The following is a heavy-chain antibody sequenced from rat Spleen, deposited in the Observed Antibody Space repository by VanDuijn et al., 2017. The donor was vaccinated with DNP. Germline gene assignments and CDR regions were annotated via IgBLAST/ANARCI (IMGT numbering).Heavy chain of an antibody. V-gene: IGHV5S13*01. CDR2: ISSGGGNT. D-gene: IGHD1-3*01. Sequence: EVQLVESGGGLVQPGRSLKLSCAASGFTFSNYGMAWVRQAPTKGLEWVASISSGGGNTYYRDSVKGRFTISRDNAKNTQYLQMDSLRSEDTATYYCARRGSYSHWFAYWGQGTLVTVSS. CDR1: GFTFSNYG. CDR3: ARRGSYSHWFAY. J-gene: IGHJ3*01.